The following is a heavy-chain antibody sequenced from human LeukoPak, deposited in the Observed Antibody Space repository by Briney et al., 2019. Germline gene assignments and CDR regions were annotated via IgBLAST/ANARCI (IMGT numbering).Heavy chain of an antibody. CDR2: INPNSGGT. J-gene: IGHJ5*02. Sequence: ASVKVSCKASGYTFTGYYMHWVRQAPGQGLEWMGRINPNSGGTNYAQKFQGRVTMTRDTSISTAYRELSRLRSDDTAVYYCARDPSHDYAFDRWFDPWGQGTLVTVSS. V-gene: IGHV1-2*06. CDR3: ARDPSHDYAFDRWFDP. CDR1: GYTFTGYY. D-gene: IGHD4-17*01.